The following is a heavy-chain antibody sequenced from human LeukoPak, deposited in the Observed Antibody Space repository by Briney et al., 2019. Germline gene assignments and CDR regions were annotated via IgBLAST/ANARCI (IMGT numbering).Heavy chain of an antibody. CDR2: INPNSGGT. CDR3: ARGSQTLYGMDV. J-gene: IGHJ6*02. V-gene: IGHV1-2*02. CDR1: GYTFTDCY. Sequence: GASVKVSCKASGYTFTDCYVHWVRQAPGQGLQWMGWINPNSGGTNYAQRFQGRVSMTRDTSINTAYMELSRLRSDDTAVYYCARGSQTLYGMDVWGQGTTVTVSS.